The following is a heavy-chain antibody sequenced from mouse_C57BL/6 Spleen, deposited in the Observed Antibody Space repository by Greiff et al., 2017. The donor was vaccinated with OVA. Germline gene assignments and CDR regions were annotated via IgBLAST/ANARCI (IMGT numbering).Heavy chain of an antibody. J-gene: IGHJ2*01. V-gene: IGHV10-1*01. CDR1: GFSFNTYA. CDR2: IRSKSNNYAT. CDR3: VRHNFDY. Sequence: DAGGGLVQPKGSLKLSCAASGFSFNTYAMNWVRQAPGKGLEWVARIRSKSNNYATYYADSVKDRFTISRDDSESMLYLQMNNLKTEDTAMYYCVRHNFDYWGQGTTLTVSS.